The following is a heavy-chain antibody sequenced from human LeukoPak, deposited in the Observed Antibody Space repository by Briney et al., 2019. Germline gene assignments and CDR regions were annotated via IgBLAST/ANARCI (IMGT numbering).Heavy chain of an antibody. Sequence: TGGSLRLSCAVSGFSVSSNYMSWVRQAPGKGLEWVSVIYSGGSTYYADSVKGRFTISRDNAKNTLYLQMNSLRAEDTAVYYCARGNYYGQDYWGQGTLVTVSS. V-gene: IGHV3-66*01. CDR3: ARGNYYGQDY. CDR1: GFSVSSNY. CDR2: IYSGGST. J-gene: IGHJ4*02. D-gene: IGHD3-10*01.